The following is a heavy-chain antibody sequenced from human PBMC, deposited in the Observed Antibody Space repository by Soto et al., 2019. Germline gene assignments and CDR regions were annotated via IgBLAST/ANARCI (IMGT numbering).Heavy chain of an antibody. Sequence: GESLKISCKGSGYRFANYWIGWVRQMPGKGLDWMGIIYAGDSDTRYSPSFEGHVTISADKSINTAYLQWSSLRASDTAMYYCARAHSNGWCQHSDFWGQGTLVTVSS. CDR2: IYAGDSDT. J-gene: IGHJ4*02. CDR3: ARAHSNGWCQHSDF. V-gene: IGHV5-51*06. D-gene: IGHD6-19*01. CDR1: GYRFANYW.